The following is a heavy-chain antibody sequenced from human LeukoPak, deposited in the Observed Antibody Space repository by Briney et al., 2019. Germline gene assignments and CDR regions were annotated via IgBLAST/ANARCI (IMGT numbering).Heavy chain of an antibody. CDR1: GYTFTGYY. CDR2: INPNSGGT. CDR3: ARKRITMVRGPETSYYFDY. Sequence: ASVKVSCKASGYTFTGYYMHWVRQAPGQGLEWMGGINPNSGGTNYAQKFQGRVTMTRDTSISTAYMELSRLRSDDTAVYYCARKRITMVRGPETSYYFDYWGQGTLVTVSS. D-gene: IGHD3-10*01. J-gene: IGHJ4*02. V-gene: IGHV1-2*02.